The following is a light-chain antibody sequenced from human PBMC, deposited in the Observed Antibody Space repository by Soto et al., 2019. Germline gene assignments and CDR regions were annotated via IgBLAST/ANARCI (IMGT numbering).Light chain of an antibody. J-gene: IGLJ1*01. CDR2: DVS. CDR3: SSYTSNIFI. CDR1: SSDVDTYIY. V-gene: IGLV2-14*01. Sequence: QSVLTQPASVSGSPGQSITISCTGTSSDVDTYIYVSWYQQHPGKAPKLMIYDVSDRPSGVSNRFSGSKSGNTASLSISGLQAEDEADYYCSSYTSNIFIFGTGTKLTVL.